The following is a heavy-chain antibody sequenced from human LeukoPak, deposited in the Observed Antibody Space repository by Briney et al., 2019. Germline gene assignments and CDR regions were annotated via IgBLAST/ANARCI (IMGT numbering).Heavy chain of an antibody. CDR2: INPIHGGT. V-gene: IGHV1-46*01. CDR1: GYRFARYY. J-gene: IGHJ4*02. D-gene: IGHD4-17*01. Sequence: ASVKVSCKASGYRFARYYMHWVRQAPGQGLEWMGIINPIHGGTTYEQKFEGRLNLTRDISTSTVYMELRSLRSGDTAMYSCASFTTVSTGDYWGQGSLVAVSS. CDR3: ASFTTVSTGDY.